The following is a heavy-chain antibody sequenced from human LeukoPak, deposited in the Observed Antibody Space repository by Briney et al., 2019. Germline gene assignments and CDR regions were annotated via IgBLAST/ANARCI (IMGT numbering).Heavy chain of an antibody. D-gene: IGHD2-2*01. CDR2: IYPGDSDT. J-gene: IGHJ5*02. CDR3: ARLSDIVVVPAAIGWFDP. CDR1: GYSFTSYW. V-gene: IGHV5-51*01. Sequence: GESLKISCKCSGYSFTSYWIGWLRQMPGKGLEWMGIIYPGDSDTRYSTSFQGQVTISADKSISTAYLQWSSLKASDTAMYYCARLSDIVVVPAAIGWFDPWGQGTLVTVSS.